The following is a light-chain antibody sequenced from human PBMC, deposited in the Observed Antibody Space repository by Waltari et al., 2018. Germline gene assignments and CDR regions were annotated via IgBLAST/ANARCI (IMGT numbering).Light chain of an antibody. CDR3: QQYDSLPRT. CDR2: AAS. Sequence: EIVLTQSPGTLSLSPGERATLSCRASQSVSSNSLAWYQQKPGQAPRLLIYAASSRATGIPDRFSGSGSGTDFTLTISRLEPEDFAVYYCQQYDSLPRTFGPGTKVDVK. CDR1: QSVSSNS. V-gene: IGKV3-20*01. J-gene: IGKJ3*01.